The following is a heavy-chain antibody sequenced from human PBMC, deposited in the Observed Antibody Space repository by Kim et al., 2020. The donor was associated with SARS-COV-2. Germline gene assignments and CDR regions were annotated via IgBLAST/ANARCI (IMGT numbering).Heavy chain of an antibody. CDR1: GDSVSSNSAA. J-gene: IGHJ6*02. CDR2: TYYRSKWYN. V-gene: IGHV6-1*01. Sequence: SQTLSLTCAISGDSVSSNSAAWNWIRQSPSRGLEWLGRTYYRSKWYNDYAVSVKSRITINPDTSKNQFSLQLNSVTPEDTAVYYCARVWVGSSWGSSYYYGMDVWGQGTTVTVSS. CDR3: ARVWVGSSWGSSYYYGMDV. D-gene: IGHD6-13*01.